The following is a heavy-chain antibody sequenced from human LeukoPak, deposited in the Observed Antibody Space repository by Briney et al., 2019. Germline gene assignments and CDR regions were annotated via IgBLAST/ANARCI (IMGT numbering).Heavy chain of an antibody. J-gene: IGHJ4*02. V-gene: IGHV1-18*04. D-gene: IGHD6-19*01. CDR3: ARDPSNTSGRYIYFDS. Sequence: ASVKVSCKASGYTFTGYYIHWVRQAPGQGLEWMGWISTYNGDTNYAQNLQGRVTMTRDTSTSTAYMELRSLRSDDTAVYYCARDPSNTSGRYIYFDSWSQGTLVTVSS. CDR2: ISTYNGDT. CDR1: GYTFTGYY.